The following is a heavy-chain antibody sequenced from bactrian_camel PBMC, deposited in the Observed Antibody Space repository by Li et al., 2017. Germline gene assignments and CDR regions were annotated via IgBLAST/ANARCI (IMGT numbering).Heavy chain of an antibody. CDR1: GFIFSSYA. V-gene: IGHV3S31*01. CDR2: IGWTGGII. Sequence: VQLVESGGGSVQAGGSLRLSCAASGFIFSSYAMSWVRQAPGKEREGVSCIGWTGGIIYTTDSVKGRFTISRDNAKNTLYLQMNSLQTEDTAVYYCAAVRNTQFVRLSPSWPFDYWGRGTQVTVS. D-gene: IGHD6*01. CDR3: AAVRNTQFVRLSPSWPFDY. J-gene: IGHJ4*01.